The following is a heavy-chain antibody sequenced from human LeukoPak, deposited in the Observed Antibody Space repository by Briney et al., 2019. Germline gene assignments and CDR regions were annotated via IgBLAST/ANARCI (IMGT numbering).Heavy chain of an antibody. CDR3: AREGYTSGSDAFDI. D-gene: IGHD6-19*01. CDR2: ISYSGST. V-gene: IGHV4-61*01. J-gene: IGHJ3*02. Sequence: SETLSLTCTVSGGSVSSSSYYWTWIRQPPGKGLEWIGYISYSGSTSHSPSPKSRVTISVDTSTKQFSLNLSSVTAADTAVYYCAREGYTSGSDAFDIWGQGTMVTVSS. CDR1: GGSVSSSSYY.